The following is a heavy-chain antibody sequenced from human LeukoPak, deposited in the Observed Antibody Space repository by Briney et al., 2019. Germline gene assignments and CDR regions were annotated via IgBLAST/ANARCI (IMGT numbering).Heavy chain of an antibody. D-gene: IGHD1-26*01. J-gene: IGHJ4*02. CDR2: INSNSGGT. CDR1: GYTFTGYY. CDR3: ARDGVSGSYSAHDY. Sequence: ASVKVSCKASGYTFTGYYMHWVRQAPGQGLEWMGWINSNSGGTNYAQKFQGRVTMTRDTSISTAYMELSRLRSDDTAVYYCARDGVSGSYSAHDYWGQGTLVTVSS. V-gene: IGHV1-2*02.